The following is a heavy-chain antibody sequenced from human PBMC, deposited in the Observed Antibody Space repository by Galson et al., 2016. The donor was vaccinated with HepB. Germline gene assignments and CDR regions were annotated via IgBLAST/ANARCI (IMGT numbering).Heavy chain of an antibody. J-gene: IGHJ4*02. D-gene: IGHD3-16*01. Sequence: LEWIGEINHYGSTNYNPSLKSRITLAVDASKNQFSLKLSSVTAADTAVYYCTTYLVGHGGTGYWGQGTLVTVAS. CDR2: INHYGST. V-gene: IGHV4-34*01. CDR3: TTYLVGHGGTGY.